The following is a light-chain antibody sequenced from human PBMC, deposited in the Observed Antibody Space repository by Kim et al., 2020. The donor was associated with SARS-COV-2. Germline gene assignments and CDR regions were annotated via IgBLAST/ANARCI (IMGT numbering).Light chain of an antibody. CDR2: EDN. CDR1: SGSIASNY. J-gene: IGLJ3*02. V-gene: IGLV6-57*04. CDR3: QSYDSSQREV. Sequence: NFMLTQPHSVSESPGKTVTISCTRSSGSIASNYVQWYQQRPGSAPTTVIYEDNQRPSGVPDRFSGSIDSSSNSASLTISGLKTEDEADYYCQSYDSSQREVFGGGTQLT.